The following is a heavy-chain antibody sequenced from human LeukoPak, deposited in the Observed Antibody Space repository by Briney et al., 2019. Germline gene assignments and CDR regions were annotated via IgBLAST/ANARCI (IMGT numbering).Heavy chain of an antibody. CDR1: GFTFSGHG. J-gene: IGHJ4*02. CDR2: IWYDGSNK. CDR3: ARYTTGWFLDY. D-gene: IGHD6-19*01. V-gene: IGHV3-33*03. Sequence: GGSLRLSCAASGFTFSGHGMHWVRQAPGKGLEWVAAIWYDGSNKYYADSVKGRFTISRDNSEHTLYLQMNSLRAEDTAVYYCARYTTGWFLDYWGQGTLVTVSS.